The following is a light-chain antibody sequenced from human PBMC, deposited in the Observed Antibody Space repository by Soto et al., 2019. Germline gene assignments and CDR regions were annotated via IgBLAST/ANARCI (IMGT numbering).Light chain of an antibody. V-gene: IGKV1-39*01. CDR1: QNIRTY. J-gene: IGKJ1*01. CDR2: SAS. Sequence: DIRLTPRPSAQAASLGDSVTITGRASQNIRTYLNWYQQKPGRAPKLLIHSASALPSGVPSRFSGSGSGTDFTLTISRLQPEDFATYYCQQSFSLTWTLGEGTKVEIK. CDR3: QQSFSLTWT.